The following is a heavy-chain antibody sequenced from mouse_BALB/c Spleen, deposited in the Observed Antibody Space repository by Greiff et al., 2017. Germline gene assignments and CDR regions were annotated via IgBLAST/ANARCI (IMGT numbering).Heavy chain of an antibody. Sequence: VQLKESGPGLVKPSQSLSLTCTVTGYSITSDYAWNWIRQFPGNKLEWMGYISYSGSTSYNPSLKSRISITRDTSKNQFFLQLNSVTTEDTATYYCAREGRGFDYWGQGTTLTVSA. CDR2: ISYSGST. V-gene: IGHV3-2*02. D-gene: IGHD3-3*01. CDR1: GYSITSDYA. J-gene: IGHJ2*01. CDR3: AREGRGFDY.